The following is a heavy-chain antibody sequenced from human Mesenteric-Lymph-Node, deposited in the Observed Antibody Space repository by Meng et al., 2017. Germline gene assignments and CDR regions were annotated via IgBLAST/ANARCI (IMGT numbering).Heavy chain of an antibody. CDR3: ATQESRDGHNPY. V-gene: IGHV4-4*02. Sequence: QVQLQASGPGLVRPSETLSLTCAVSGGSISSSNWWSWVRQPPGKGLEWIGEIYHSGSTNYNPSLKSRVTISVDKSKNQFSLKLSSVTAADTAVYYCATQESRDGHNPYWGQGTLVTVSS. D-gene: IGHD5-24*01. CDR2: IYHSGST. J-gene: IGHJ4*02. CDR1: GGSISSSNW.